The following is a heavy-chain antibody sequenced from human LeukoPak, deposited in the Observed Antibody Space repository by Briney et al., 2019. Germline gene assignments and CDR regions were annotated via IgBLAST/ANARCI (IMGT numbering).Heavy chain of an antibody. D-gene: IGHD3-3*01. CDR2: IWYDGSNK. Sequence: GRSLRLSCAASGFTFSSYGMHWVRQAPGKGLEWVAVIWYDGSNKYYADSVKGRFTISRDNSKNTLYLQMNSLRAEDTAVYYCAKDYYDFWSGQCNWFDPWGQGTLVTVSS. V-gene: IGHV3-33*06. CDR1: GFTFSSYG. J-gene: IGHJ5*02. CDR3: AKDYYDFWSGQCNWFDP.